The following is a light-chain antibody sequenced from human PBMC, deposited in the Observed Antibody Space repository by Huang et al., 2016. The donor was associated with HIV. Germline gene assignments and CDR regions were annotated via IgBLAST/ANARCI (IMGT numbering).Light chain of an antibody. CDR1: QSVSSSS. J-gene: IGKJ4*01. CDR3: QLYRGSLT. CDR2: GAS. Sequence: EIVLTQSPGTLSLSPGERATLSCRASQSVSSSSLAWYQQKPGQAPRLLIYGASSRATGIPDRFSGSGSGTDFTLTISRLEPEDFAVYYRQLYRGSLTFGGGTKVEIK. V-gene: IGKV3-20*01.